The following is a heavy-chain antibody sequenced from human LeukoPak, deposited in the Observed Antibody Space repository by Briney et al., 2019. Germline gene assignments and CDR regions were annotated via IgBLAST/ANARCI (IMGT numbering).Heavy chain of an antibody. D-gene: IGHD3-22*01. CDR3: ARDRKDDSTPMAFDY. Sequence: GGSLRLSCAASGFTVSSNYMSWVRQAPGKGLEWVSVIYSGGSTYYADSVKGRFTISRDNSKNTLYLQMNSLRAEDTAVYYCARDRKDDSTPMAFDYWGQGTLVTVSS. CDR1: GFTVSSNY. J-gene: IGHJ4*02. CDR2: IYSGGST. V-gene: IGHV3-66*01.